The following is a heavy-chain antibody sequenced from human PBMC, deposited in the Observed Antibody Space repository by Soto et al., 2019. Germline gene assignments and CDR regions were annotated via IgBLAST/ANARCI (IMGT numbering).Heavy chain of an antibody. D-gene: IGHD5-12*01. CDR2: INAYNGDT. CDR3: ARRATGGMDV. J-gene: IGHJ6*02. Sequence: QVQLVQSGAEVKKPGASVKVTCKASGYTFSTYGISWVRQAPGQGLEWMGWINAYNGDTKYTERIQGRVTMTTDTSTSTADMELRSLGSDDTAVYYCARRATGGMDVWGQGTTVTVFS. CDR1: GYTFSTYG. V-gene: IGHV1-18*01.